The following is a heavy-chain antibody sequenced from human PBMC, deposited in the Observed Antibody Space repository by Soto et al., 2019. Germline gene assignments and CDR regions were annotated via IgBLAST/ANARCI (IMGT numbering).Heavy chain of an antibody. D-gene: IGHD3-22*01. J-gene: IGHJ4*02. Sequence: QVQLVESGGGVVQPGRSLRLSCAASGFTFSSYAMHWVRQAPGKGLEWVAVISYDGSNKYYAHSVKGRFTISRDNSKNTLYLQMNSLRAEDTAVYSGARDWAMITMIPAEYFDYWGQGTLVTVSS. CDR2: ISYDGSNK. CDR3: ARDWAMITMIPAEYFDY. CDR1: GFTFSSYA. V-gene: IGHV3-30*14.